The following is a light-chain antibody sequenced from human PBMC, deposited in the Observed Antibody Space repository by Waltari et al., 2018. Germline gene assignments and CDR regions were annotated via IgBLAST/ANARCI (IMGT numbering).Light chain of an antibody. V-gene: IGKV4-1*01. J-gene: IGKJ2*03. CDR3: QQYLTLPYS. CDR2: WAS. Sequence: EMTQSPDSLPVPLGARATINCKSRQRVLYNFNNKNYLAWFQLKPGQPPKLLIRWASTREPGVPDRFSGSGSGTDFTLTISSLQTEDVAVYYCQQYLTLPYSFGQGTKLEIK. CDR1: QRVLYNFNNKNY.